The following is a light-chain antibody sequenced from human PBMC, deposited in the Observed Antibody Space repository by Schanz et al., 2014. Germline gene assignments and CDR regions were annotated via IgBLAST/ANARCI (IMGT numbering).Light chain of an antibody. J-gene: IGKJ1*01. V-gene: IGKV1-5*01. CDR1: QSFNNW. Sequence: DIQMTQSPSTLSASVGDRVTITCRASQSFNNWLAWYQQKPGKAPKLLIYDASSLESGVPSRFSGSGSGTEFTLTISSLQPDDFATYYCQQYNTYSPWTFGQGTKVEIK. CDR3: QQYNTYSPWT. CDR2: DAS.